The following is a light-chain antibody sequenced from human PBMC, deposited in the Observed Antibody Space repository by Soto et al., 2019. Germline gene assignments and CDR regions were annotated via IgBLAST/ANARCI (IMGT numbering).Light chain of an antibody. CDR3: QQSYSTPPIT. Sequence: DIQMTQSPSSLSASVGDRVTITCRASEDIRSYLNWYQQKPGKAPKLLIYSVSSLQGGVPSRFSGSGSGTDFTLTISSLQPEDFATYYCQQSYSTPPITFGQGPRLEIK. CDR2: SVS. V-gene: IGKV1-39*01. CDR1: EDIRSY. J-gene: IGKJ5*01.